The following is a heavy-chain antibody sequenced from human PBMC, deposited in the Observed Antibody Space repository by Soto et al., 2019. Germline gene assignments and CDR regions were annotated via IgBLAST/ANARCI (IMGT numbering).Heavy chain of an antibody. CDR1: GFTFSSYW. V-gene: IGHV3-7*01. CDR2: IKQDGSEK. J-gene: IGHJ2*01. Sequence: EVQLVESGGGLVQPGGSLRISCAASGFTFSSYWMSWVRQAPGKGLEWVANIKQDGSEKYYGDSVKGRFTISRDNAKNSLYLQMNSLRAEDTAVYDWARVPKQQLVHLSWYFDLWGSGTLVTVSS. D-gene: IGHD6-13*01. CDR3: ARVPKQQLVHLSWYFDL.